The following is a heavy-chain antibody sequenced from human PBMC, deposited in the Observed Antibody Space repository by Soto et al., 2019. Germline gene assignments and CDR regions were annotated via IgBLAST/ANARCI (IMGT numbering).Heavy chain of an antibody. V-gene: IGHV1-69*13. J-gene: IGHJ4*02. D-gene: IGHD4-17*01. Sequence: GASLQVSCKASGGAFSTYASTWVRQAPGQGLEWMGGITPIFDTTNYAQKFQGRVTITADESTTTVHMELTSLRSEDTAVYYCATGGTTVTRGFDYWGQGTLVSVSA. CDR3: ATGGTTVTRGFDY. CDR2: ITPIFDTT. CDR1: GGAFSTYA.